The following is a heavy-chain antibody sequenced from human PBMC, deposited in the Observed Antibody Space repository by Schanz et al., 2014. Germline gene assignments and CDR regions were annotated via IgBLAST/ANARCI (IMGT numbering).Heavy chain of an antibody. V-gene: IGHV3-11*01. CDR2: ISSRGTTI. CDR1: GFTFSDYY. CDR3: ASSSYRLLSYYYAMDV. D-gene: IGHD1-26*01. J-gene: IGHJ6*02. Sequence: QVQLVESGGGLVKPGGSLRLSCAASGFTFSDYYMSWIRQAPGKGLECISYISSRGTTIYYADSLKGRFTISRDNAEISLYLQMSSLRAEDTAVYYCASSSYRLLSYYYAMDVWGQGTTVTVSS.